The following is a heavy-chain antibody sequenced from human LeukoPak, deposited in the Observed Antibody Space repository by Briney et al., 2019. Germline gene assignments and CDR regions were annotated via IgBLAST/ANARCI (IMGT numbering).Heavy chain of an antibody. V-gene: IGHV3-7*05. CDR1: GFIFTSYD. J-gene: IGHJ4*02. CDR3: VRDGIRDIPGIITIRYDY. Sequence: GGSLRLSCAASGFIFTSYDTHWVRQAPGKGLEWVATIKEDGSDKYYVDSVRGRFTISRDNAENSLYLQMNSLTAEDTALYYCVRDGIRDIPGIITIRYDYWGQGTLVTVSS. D-gene: IGHD3-10*01. CDR2: IKEDGSDK.